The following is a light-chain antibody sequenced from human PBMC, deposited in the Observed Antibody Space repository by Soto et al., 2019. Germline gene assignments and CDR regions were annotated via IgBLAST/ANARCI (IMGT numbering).Light chain of an antibody. CDR2: SNN. Sequence: QSVLTQPPSASATPGQRVTISCSGGSSNIGSNTVNWYQQLPGTAPKLLIHSNNQRPSGVPDRFSGSKSGNTASLTISGLQAEDEADYYCCSYVDTDTWVFGGGTKLTVL. CDR3: CSYVDTDTWV. J-gene: IGLJ3*02. CDR1: SSNIGSNT. V-gene: IGLV1-44*01.